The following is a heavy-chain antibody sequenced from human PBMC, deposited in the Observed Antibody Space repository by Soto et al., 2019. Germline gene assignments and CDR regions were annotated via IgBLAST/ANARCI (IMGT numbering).Heavy chain of an antibody. CDR3: AREGNLGRWIQPLDS. Sequence: PSETLSLTCTVSGASISRYYWSWIRQSPGKGLEWIGYLYNTGSTIYNPSLKSRVTISVDTSKNQFSLKMNSVTAADTAVYFCAREGNLGRWIQPLDSWGQGTLVTVSS. CDR2: LYNTGST. V-gene: IGHV4-59*01. D-gene: IGHD2-2*03. CDR1: GASISRYY. J-gene: IGHJ4*02.